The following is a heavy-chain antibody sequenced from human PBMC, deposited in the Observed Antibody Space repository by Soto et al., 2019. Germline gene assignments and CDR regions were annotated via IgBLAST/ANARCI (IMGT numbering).Heavy chain of an antibody. CDR2: FDPEDGET. V-gene: IGHV1-24*01. D-gene: IGHD3-16*01. J-gene: IGHJ3*02. CDR3: ATSFQGASLDSFDI. Sequence: ASVKVSCKVSGYTLTELSMHWVRQAPGKGLEWMGGFDPEDGETIYAQKFQGRVTMTEDTSTDTAYMELSSLRSEDTAVYYCATSFQGASLDSFDIWRQGTMVTVS. CDR1: GYTLTELS.